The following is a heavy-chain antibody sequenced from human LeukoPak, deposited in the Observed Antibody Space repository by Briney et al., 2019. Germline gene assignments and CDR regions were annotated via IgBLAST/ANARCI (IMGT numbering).Heavy chain of an antibody. Sequence: GGSLRLSCAASGFTISNHYVSWVRQAPGKGLEGVSSISSSSSYIYYADSVKGRFTISRDNAKNSLYLQMNSLRAEDTAVYYCASFWSGYQGYYFDYWGQGTLVTVSS. V-gene: IGHV3-21*01. J-gene: IGHJ4*02. CDR2: ISSSSSYI. D-gene: IGHD3-3*01. CDR3: ASFWSGYQGYYFDY. CDR1: GFTISNHY.